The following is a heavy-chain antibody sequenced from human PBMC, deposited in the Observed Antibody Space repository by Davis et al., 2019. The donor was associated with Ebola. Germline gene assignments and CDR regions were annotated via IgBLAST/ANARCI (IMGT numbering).Heavy chain of an antibody. CDR2: IYYSGST. Sequence: SETLSLTCTVSGGSISSYYWSWIRQPPGKGLEWIGYIYYSGSTNYNPSLKRRVTISVDTSKNQFSLKLSSVTAADTAVYYCARHGGLWFGESLDYWGQGTLVTVSS. J-gene: IGHJ4*02. D-gene: IGHD3-10*01. CDR3: ARHGGLWFGESLDY. CDR1: GGSISSYY. V-gene: IGHV4-59*08.